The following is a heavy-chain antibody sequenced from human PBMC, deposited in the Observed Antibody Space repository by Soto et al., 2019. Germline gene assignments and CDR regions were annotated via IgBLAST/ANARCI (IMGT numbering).Heavy chain of an antibody. CDR1: GYSFTSYW. CDR2: IDPSDSYT. CDR3: ARRSTRGDYYYGMDV. D-gene: IGHD2-2*01. Sequence: EGSVKISCNGSGYSFTSYWISWVRQMPGKGLEWMGRIDPSDSYTNYSPSFQGHVTISADKSISTAYLQWSSLKASDTAMYYCARRSTRGDYYYGMDVWGQGTTVTVSS. J-gene: IGHJ6*02. V-gene: IGHV5-10-1*01.